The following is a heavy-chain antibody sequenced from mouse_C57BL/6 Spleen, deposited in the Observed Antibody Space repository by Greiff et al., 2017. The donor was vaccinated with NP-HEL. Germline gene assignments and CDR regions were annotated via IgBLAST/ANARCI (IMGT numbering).Heavy chain of an antibody. CDR3: AKYDYDGPPGFGC. D-gene: IGHD2-4*01. CDR2: INPYNGGT. J-gene: IGHJ3*01. V-gene: IGHV1-19*01. Sequence: VQLQQSGPVLVKPGASVKMSCKASGYTFTDYYMNWVKQSHGKSLEWIGVINPYNGGTSYKQKFKGKATLTVDKSSSTAFVGLNSLTSEDSAVYYCAKYDYDGPPGFGCWGKGALVTVAA. CDR1: GYTFTDYY.